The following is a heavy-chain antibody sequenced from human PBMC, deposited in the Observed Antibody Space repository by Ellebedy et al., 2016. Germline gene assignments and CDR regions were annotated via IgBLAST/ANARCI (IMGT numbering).Heavy chain of an antibody. J-gene: IGHJ6*03. Sequence: GESLKISXAASGFTFSSYSMNWVRQAPGKGLEWVSSISSSSSYIYYADSVKGRFTISRDNAKNSLYLQMNSLRAEDTAVYYCARDPDVMDLWGKGTTVTVSS. CDR2: ISSSSSYI. V-gene: IGHV3-21*01. CDR3: ARDPDVMDL. CDR1: GFTFSSYS.